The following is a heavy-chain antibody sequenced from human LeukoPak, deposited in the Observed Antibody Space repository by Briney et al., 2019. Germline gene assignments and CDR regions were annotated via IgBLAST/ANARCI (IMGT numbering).Heavy chain of an antibody. CDR1: GFIVSSNC. J-gene: IGHJ4*02. CDR2: IYSGGST. D-gene: IGHD2-21*02. Sequence: GGSLRLSCAASGFIVSSNCMNWVRQAPGKGLEWVSVIYSGGSTFYADSVKGRFTISRDNSKNTLYLQMNSLRAEDTAVYYCARGPIYCGGDCYWGYWGQGTLVTVSS. CDR3: ARGPIYCGGDCYWGY. V-gene: IGHV3-53*01.